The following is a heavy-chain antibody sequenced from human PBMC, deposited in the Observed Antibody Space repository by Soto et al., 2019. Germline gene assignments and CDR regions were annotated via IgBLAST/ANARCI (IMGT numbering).Heavy chain of an antibody. CDR2: IIPIFGTA. D-gene: IGHD2-21*01. CDR1: CGTFSSYA. J-gene: IGHJ6*02. V-gene: IGHV1-69*13. Sequence: SFKVSCTASCGTFSSYAISWVRQAPGQGLEWMGWIIPIFGTANYSQKFQGRVIMTADESTNTAYLELRSLRSDDTAEYYCARRVRRYYYYGMDVWGQGTTVTVSS. CDR3: ARRVRRYYYYGMDV.